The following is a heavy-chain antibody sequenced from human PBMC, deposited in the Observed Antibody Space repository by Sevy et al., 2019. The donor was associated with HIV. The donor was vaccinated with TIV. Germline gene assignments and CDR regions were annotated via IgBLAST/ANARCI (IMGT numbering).Heavy chain of an antibody. CDR3: ARARPDYYDSSAEAFDI. Sequence: SETQSLTCTVSGGSISSYYWSWIRQPPGKGLEWIGYIYYSGSTNYNPSLKSRVTISVDTSKNQFSLKLSSVTAADTAVYYCARARPDYYDSSAEAFDIWGQGTMVTVSS. CDR2: IYYSGST. V-gene: IGHV4-59*01. CDR1: GGSISSYY. D-gene: IGHD3-22*01. J-gene: IGHJ3*02.